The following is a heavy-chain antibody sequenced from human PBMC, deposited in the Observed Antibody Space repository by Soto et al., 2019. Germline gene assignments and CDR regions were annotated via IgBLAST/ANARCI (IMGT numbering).Heavy chain of an antibody. J-gene: IGHJ4*02. CDR2: ISAYNGNT. CDR1: GYTFTSYG. CDR3: ARDGSYYDSSGYNSVFDY. D-gene: IGHD3-22*01. Sequence: ASVKVSCKASGYTFTSYGISWVRQAPGQGLEWMGWISAYNGNTNYAQKLQGRVTVTTDTSTSTAYMELRSLRSDDTAVYYCARDGSYYDSSGYNSVFDYWGQGTLVTVSS. V-gene: IGHV1-18*01.